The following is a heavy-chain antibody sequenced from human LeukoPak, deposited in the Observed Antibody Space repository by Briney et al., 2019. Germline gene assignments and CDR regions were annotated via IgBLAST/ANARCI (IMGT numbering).Heavy chain of an antibody. CDR1: GFTFSSYE. V-gene: IGHV3-48*03. J-gene: IGHJ3*02. Sequence: GGSLRLSCAAPGFTFSSYEMNWVRQAPGKGLEWVSYISVSGNTIYYADSVKGRFTISRDNAKNSLYLQMNSLRAEDTALYYCARDTYFGSGDDAFDIWGQGTMVTVSS. D-gene: IGHD3-10*01. CDR3: ARDTYFGSGDDAFDI. CDR2: ISVSGNTI.